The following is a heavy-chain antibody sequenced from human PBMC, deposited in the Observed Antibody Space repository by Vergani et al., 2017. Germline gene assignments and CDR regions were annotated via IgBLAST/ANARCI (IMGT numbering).Heavy chain of an antibody. V-gene: IGHV4-39*01. J-gene: IGHJ5*02. CDR1: GGSISSSSYY. CDR2: IYYSGST. D-gene: IGHD6-13*01. CDR3: ARPYSSSWYGNWVDP. Sequence: QLQLQESGPGLVKPSETLSLTCTVPGGSISSSSYYWGWIRQPPGKGLEWIGSIYYSGSTYYNPSLKSRVTISVDTSKNQFSLKLSSVTAADTAVYYCARPYSSSWYGNWVDPWGQGTLVTVSS.